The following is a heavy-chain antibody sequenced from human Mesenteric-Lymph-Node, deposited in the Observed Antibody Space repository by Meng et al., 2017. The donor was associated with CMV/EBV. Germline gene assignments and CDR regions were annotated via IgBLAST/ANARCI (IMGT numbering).Heavy chain of an antibody. D-gene: IGHD3-22*01. CDR1: GFTFSTYT. CDR2: ISSGSDYT. CDR3: TRGVSSGYYFIDY. Sequence: AASGFTFSTYTMNWVRQTPGKGLEWVSSISSGSDYTYYADSLKGRFTTSRDNAKNSLYLQMNSLRAEDTAVYYCTRGVSSGYYFIDYWGQGTLVTVSS. J-gene: IGHJ4*02. V-gene: IGHV3-21*01.